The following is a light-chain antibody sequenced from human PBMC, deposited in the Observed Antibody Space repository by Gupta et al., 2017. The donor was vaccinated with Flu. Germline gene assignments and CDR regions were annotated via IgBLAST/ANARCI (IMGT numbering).Light chain of an antibody. CDR2: TAS. V-gene: IGKV1-39*01. CDR3: QQRYSPPHT. J-gene: IGKJ2*01. Sequence: DTQMTQSPSSLSASVGDRVTITCRASQSISSYLNWYQQKPGKAPKLLIYTASNLQSGVPSRFSGSGYGTDFTLTISSLQPGDFATYYCQQRYSPPHTFGQGTKVEIK. CDR1: QSISSY.